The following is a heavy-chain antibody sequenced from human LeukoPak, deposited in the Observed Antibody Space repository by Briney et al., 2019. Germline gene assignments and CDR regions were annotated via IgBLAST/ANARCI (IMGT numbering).Heavy chain of an antibody. CDR3: ARANFLYCSSTTCLFDY. Sequence: ASVKVSFKASGYTFTDYYMHLVRQAPGQGIEWMGWINPNDGDTNYAQKFQGRVTMTRDTSISTAHMEVSRLRSDDTAVYYCARANFLYCSSTTCLFDYWGQGTLVTVSS. CDR1: GYTFTDYY. CDR2: INPNDGDT. D-gene: IGHD2-2*01. V-gene: IGHV1-2*02. J-gene: IGHJ4*02.